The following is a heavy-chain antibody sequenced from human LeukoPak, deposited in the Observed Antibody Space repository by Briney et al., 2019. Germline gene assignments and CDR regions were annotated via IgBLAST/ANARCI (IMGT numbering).Heavy chain of an antibody. CDR2: ISSSSSTI. V-gene: IGHV3-48*01. Sequence: GGSLRLSCAASGFTFSSYSMNWVRQAPGKGLEWVSYISSSSSTIYYADSVKGRFTISRDNAKNSLYLQMNTLRAEDTAVYYCARDRHKYNYDSGGYSPYWGQGTLVTVSS. CDR1: GFTFSSYS. J-gene: IGHJ4*02. CDR3: ARDRHKYNYDSGGYSPY. D-gene: IGHD3-22*01.